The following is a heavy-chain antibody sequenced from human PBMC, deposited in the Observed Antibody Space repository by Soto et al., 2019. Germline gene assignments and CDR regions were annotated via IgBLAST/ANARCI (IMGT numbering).Heavy chain of an antibody. Sequence: ASVKVSCKASGGTFSSYAISWVRQAPGQGLEWMGGIIPIFGTANYAQKFQGRVTITADESTSTAYMELSSLRSEDTAVYYCARDRYYYDSSGYYYVGRAFDIWGQGTMVTVSS. J-gene: IGHJ3*02. CDR2: IIPIFGTA. CDR1: GGTFSSYA. CDR3: ARDRYYYDSSGYYYVGRAFDI. D-gene: IGHD3-22*01. V-gene: IGHV1-69*13.